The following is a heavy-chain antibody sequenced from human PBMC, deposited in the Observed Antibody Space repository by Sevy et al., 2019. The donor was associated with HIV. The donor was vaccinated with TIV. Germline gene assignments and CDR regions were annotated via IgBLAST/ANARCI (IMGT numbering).Heavy chain of an antibody. J-gene: IGHJ4*02. V-gene: IGHV3-53*01. Sequence: GGSLRLSGAASGLTLTTTGMSWVRQAPGKGLEWVAVVTSDGTTYYADAVRDRFTVSSDNSKNTLYLQLNSLRADDTAVFYCAGGDTTMISDLDYWGQGTLVTVSS. CDR2: VTSDGTT. CDR3: AGGDTTMISDLDY. D-gene: IGHD3-16*01. CDR1: GLTLTTTG.